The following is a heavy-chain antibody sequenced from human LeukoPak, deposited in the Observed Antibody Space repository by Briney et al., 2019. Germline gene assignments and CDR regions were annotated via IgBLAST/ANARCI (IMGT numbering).Heavy chain of an antibody. D-gene: IGHD3-22*01. CDR1: GGSISTYY. CDR3: ARDYYDSSGFYYYYMDV. Sequence: SQTLSLTCTVSGGSISTYYWSWIRQPAGKGLEWIGRIYTSGSTNYNPSLMSRVTMSVDTSKNQFSLKLSSVTAADTAVYYCARDYYDSSGFYYYYMDVWGKGTTVTISS. J-gene: IGHJ6*03. CDR2: IYTSGST. V-gene: IGHV4-4*07.